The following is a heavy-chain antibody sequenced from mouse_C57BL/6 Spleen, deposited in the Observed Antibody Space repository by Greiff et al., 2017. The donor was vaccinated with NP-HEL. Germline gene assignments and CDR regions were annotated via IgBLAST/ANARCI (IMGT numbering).Heavy chain of an antibody. V-gene: IGHV1-18*01. CDR2: INPNNGGT. CDR3: ASPLYYGSSYEFAY. Sequence: EVQRVESGPELVKPGASVKIPCKASGYTFTDYNMDWVKQSHGKSLEWIGDINPNNGGTIYNQKFKGKATLTVDKSSSTAYMELRSLTSEDTAVYYCASPLYYGSSYEFAYWGQGTLVTVSA. CDR1: GYTFTDYN. D-gene: IGHD1-1*01. J-gene: IGHJ3*01.